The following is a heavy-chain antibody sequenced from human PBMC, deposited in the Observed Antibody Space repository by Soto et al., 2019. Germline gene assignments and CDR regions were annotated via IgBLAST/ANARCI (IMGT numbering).Heavy chain of an antibody. D-gene: IGHD6-13*01. CDR3: ARDSTGYSSSWLYYYYYFMDV. CDR2: INAGSGNT. J-gene: IGHJ6*03. Sequence: GAPVKVSCKASGYTFTSYAMHLVRQAPGQRLEWMGWINAGSGNTKYSQMFQGRVTITRDTSASTAYMELSSLRSEDTAVYYCARDSTGYSSSWLYYYYYFMDVWGKGTTVTVSS. V-gene: IGHV1-3*01. CDR1: GYTFTSYA.